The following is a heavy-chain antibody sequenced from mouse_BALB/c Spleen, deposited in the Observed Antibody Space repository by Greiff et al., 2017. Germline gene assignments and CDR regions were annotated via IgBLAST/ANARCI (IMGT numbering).Heavy chain of an antibody. Sequence: EVQRVESGGGLVKPGGSLKLSCAASGFTFSDYYMYWVRQTPEKRLEWVATISDGGSYTYYPDSVKGRFTISRDNAKNNLYLQMSSLKSEDTAMYYCARDQATQEAYWGQGTLVTVSA. J-gene: IGHJ3*01. CDR2: ISDGGSYT. D-gene: IGHD3-2*02. CDR1: GFTFSDYY. V-gene: IGHV5-4*02. CDR3: ARDQATQEAY.